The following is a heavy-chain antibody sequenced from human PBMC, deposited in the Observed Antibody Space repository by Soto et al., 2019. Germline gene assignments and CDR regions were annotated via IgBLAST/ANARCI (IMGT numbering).Heavy chain of an antibody. Sequence: GESLKISCKGSGYSFTSYWIGWVCQMPGKGLEWMGIIYPGDSDTRYSPSFQGQVTISADKSISTAYLQWSSLKASDTAMYYCARLKYCSGGSCYLKSPNWFDPWGQGTLVTVSS. CDR3: ARLKYCSGGSCYLKSPNWFDP. CDR2: IYPGDSDT. CDR1: GYSFTSYW. J-gene: IGHJ5*02. D-gene: IGHD2-15*01. V-gene: IGHV5-51*01.